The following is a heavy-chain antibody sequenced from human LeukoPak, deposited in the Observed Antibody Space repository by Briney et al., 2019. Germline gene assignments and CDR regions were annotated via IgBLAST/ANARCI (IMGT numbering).Heavy chain of an antibody. CDR3: ARVQGSGQPRWY. Sequence: PGGSLRLSCAASGFTVSYNYMSWVRQAPGKGLEWVSVIYTDDSTHYAVSVKGRFTISRDNSKNTVYLQMNSLRVEDTAVYYCARVQGSGQPRWYWGQGTLVTVSS. D-gene: IGHD2-15*01. CDR2: IYTDDST. J-gene: IGHJ4*02. CDR1: GFTVSYNY. V-gene: IGHV3-66*01.